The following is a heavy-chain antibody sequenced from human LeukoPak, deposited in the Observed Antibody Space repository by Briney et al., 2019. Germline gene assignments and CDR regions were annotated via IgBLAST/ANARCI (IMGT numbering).Heavy chain of an antibody. CDR3: AKDPGKQWLVGGVGY. J-gene: IGHJ4*02. CDR1: GFTFSNYW. Sequence: QPGGSLRLSCAASGFTFSNYWMSWVRQAPGKGLEWVANIKEDGSEKYYVDSVKGRFTISRDNSKNTLYLQMNSLRAEDTAVYYCAKDPGKQWLVGGVGYWGQGTLVTVSS. CDR2: IKEDGSEK. D-gene: IGHD6-19*01. V-gene: IGHV3-7*01.